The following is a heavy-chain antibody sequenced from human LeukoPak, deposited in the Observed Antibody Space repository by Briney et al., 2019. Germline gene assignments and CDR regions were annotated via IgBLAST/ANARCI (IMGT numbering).Heavy chain of an antibody. CDR1: GFTFSSYA. CDR2: ICGGGGST. V-gene: IGHV3-23*01. J-gene: IGHJ3*01. CDR3: AKDPV. Sequence: GGSLRLSCAASGFTFSSYAIRRVRQAPGKGLEWVSPICGGGGSTYYADSVKGRVTISRDNSKNTLYLQMNSLRAADTAVYYCAKDPVWGQGTMVTVSS.